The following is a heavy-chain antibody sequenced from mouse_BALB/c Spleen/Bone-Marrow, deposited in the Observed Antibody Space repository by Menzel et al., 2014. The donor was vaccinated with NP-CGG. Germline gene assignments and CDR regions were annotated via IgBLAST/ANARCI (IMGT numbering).Heavy chain of an antibody. D-gene: IGHD2-1*01. V-gene: IGHV1S22*01. J-gene: IGHJ1*01. CDR2: IYPGSGST. Sequence: LQQSGSELVRPGASVKLSCKASGYTFXSYWMHWVKQRHGQGLEWIGNIYPGSGSTNYDEKFKSEGTLTVDTSSSTAYMHLSSLTSEDSAVYYCTRGDGNYWYFGVWGAGTTVTVSS. CDR3: TRGDGNYWYFGV. CDR1: GYTFXSYW.